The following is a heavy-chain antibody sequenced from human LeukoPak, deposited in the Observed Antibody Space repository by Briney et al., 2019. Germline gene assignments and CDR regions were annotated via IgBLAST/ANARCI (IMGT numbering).Heavy chain of an antibody. CDR1: GGSISSYY. CDR2: IYYSGRN. J-gene: IGHJ3*02. V-gene: IGHV4-59*01. Sequence: SETLSLTCTVSGGSISSYYWSWIRQPPGKGLEWIGYIYYSGRNNYNPSLKSRVTISVDTSKNQFSLKLSSVTAADTAVYYCARPRAASGSVGAFDIWGQGTMVTVSS. CDR3: ARPRAASGSVGAFDI. D-gene: IGHD6-13*01.